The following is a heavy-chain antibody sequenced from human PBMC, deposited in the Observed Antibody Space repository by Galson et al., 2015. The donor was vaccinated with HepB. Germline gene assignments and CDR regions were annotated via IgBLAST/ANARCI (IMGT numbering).Heavy chain of an antibody. V-gene: IGHV1-2*02. CDR3: ARAPVPAAIFTLPNWFAP. D-gene: IGHD2-2*01. CDR2: INPNSGGT. J-gene: IGHJ5*02. CDR1: GYTFTGYY. Sequence: SVKVSCKASGYTFTGYYMHWVRQAPGQGLEWMGWINPNSGGTNYAQKFQGRVTMTRDTSISTAYMELSRLRSDDTAVYYCARAPVPAAIFTLPNWFAPSGPGTLVTVSS.